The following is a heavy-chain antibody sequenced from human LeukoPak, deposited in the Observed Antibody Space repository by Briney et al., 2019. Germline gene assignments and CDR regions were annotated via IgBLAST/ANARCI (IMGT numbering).Heavy chain of an antibody. J-gene: IGHJ6*02. CDR2: IIPLFGIV. V-gene: IGHV1-69*02. CDR3: ARIPSGDVDTAMVMYYHYGMDV. CDR1: GGTFSSHT. D-gene: IGHD5-18*01. Sequence: SVKVSCKASGGTFSSHTISWVRQAPEQGLEWMGRIIPLFGIVNYAQKFRDRVTITADKSTSTAYMEVSSLRSEDTAVYYCARIPSGDVDTAMVMYYHYGMDVWGQGTTVTVSS.